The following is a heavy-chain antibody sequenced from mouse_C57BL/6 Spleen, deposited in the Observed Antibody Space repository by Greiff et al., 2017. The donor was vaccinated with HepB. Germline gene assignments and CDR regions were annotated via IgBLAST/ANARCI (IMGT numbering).Heavy chain of an antibody. D-gene: IGHD2-4*01. Sequence: EVKLQESGGGLVQPGGSMKLSCAASGFTFSDAWMDWVRQSPEKGLEWVAEIRNKANNHATYYAESVKGRFTISRDDSKSSVYLQMNSLRAEDTGIYYCTRSIYYDYGGYFDYWGQGTTLTVSS. CDR2: IRNKANNHAT. V-gene: IGHV6-6*01. CDR1: GFTFSDAW. J-gene: IGHJ2*01. CDR3: TRSIYYDYGGYFDY.